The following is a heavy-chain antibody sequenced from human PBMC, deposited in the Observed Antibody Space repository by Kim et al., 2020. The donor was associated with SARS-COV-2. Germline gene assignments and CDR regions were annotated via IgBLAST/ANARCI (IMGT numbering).Heavy chain of an antibody. CDR2: IYYSGST. CDR3: ARLGSSWVLDY. CDR1: GGSISSYY. Sequence: SETLSLTCTVSGGSISSYYWSWIRQPPGKGLEWIGYIYYSGSTNYNPSLKSRVTISVDTSKNQFSLKLSSVTAADTAVYYCARLGSSWVLDYWGQGTLVTVSS. V-gene: IGHV4-59*08. J-gene: IGHJ4*02. D-gene: IGHD6-13*01.